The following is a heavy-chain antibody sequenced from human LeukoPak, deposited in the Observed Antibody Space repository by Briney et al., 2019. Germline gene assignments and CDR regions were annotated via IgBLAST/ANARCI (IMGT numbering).Heavy chain of an antibody. CDR2: IIPIFGTA. CDR3: ARGTTRSKDWFDP. Sequence: ASVKVSCKASGYTFVSYGITWVRQAPGQGLEWMGGIIPIFGTANYAQKFQGRVTITADESTSTAYMELSSLRSEDTAVYYCARGTTRSKDWFDPWGQGTLVTVSS. CDR1: GYTFVSYG. J-gene: IGHJ5*02. D-gene: IGHD1-7*01. V-gene: IGHV1-69*13.